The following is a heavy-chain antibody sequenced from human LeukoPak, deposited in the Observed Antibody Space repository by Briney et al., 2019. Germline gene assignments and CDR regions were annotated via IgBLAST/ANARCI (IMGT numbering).Heavy chain of an antibody. CDR3: ARGVAALMDV. J-gene: IGHJ6*03. CDR1: RFTFSNYW. D-gene: IGHD6-6*01. CDR2: IKQDASEK. V-gene: IGHV3-7*04. Sequence: GGSLRLSCAASRFTFSNYWMNWVRQAPGKGLEWVANIKQDASEKYYVDSVRGRFTISRDNAKNSLYLQMDSLRGEDTAVYFCARGVAALMDVWGKGTTVTVSS.